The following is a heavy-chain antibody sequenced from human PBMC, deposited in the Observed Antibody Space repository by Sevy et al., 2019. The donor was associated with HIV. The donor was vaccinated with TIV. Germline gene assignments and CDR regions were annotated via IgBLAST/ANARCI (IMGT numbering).Heavy chain of an antibody. J-gene: IGHJ3*02. CDR3: ARRNDFDI. V-gene: IGHV4-59*08. Sequence: LRETLSLTCTVSGGSINSDHWNLIRQPPGKGLEWIGYVYYTGGTNYNPSLKNRVTISVDRTKNQFSLKLTSVTAADTAVYYCARRNDFDIWGQGTMVTVSS. CDR2: VYYTGGT. CDR1: GGSINSDH.